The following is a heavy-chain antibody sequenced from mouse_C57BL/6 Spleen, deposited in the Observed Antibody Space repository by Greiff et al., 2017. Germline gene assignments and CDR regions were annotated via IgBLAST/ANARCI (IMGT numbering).Heavy chain of an antibody. CDR1: GYTFTEYT. CDR2: FYPGSGSI. V-gene: IGHV1-62-2*01. Sequence: VKLVESGAELVKPGASVKLSCKASGYTFTEYTIHWVKQRSGQGLEWIGWFYPGSGSIKYNEKFKDKATLTADKSSSTVYMELSRLTAEDSAVXFCARQYYYGTGYFDYWGQGTTLTVSS. J-gene: IGHJ2*01. CDR3: ARQYYYGTGYFDY. D-gene: IGHD1-1*01.